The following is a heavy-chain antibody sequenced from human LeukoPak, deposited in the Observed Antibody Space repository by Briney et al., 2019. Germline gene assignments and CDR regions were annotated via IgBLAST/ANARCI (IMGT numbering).Heavy chain of an antibody. CDR1: GDSISSYY. J-gene: IGHJ4*02. D-gene: IGHD3-22*01. Sequence: PSETLSLTCTVSGDSISSYYWSWIRQPAGKGLEWIGRIHPSGSTNYNPSLKSRVTLSVDTSKNQFSLKLSSVTAADTAVYYCARLVVIMPWVDYWGQGTLVTVSS. V-gene: IGHV4-4*07. CDR2: IHPSGST. CDR3: ARLVVIMPWVDY.